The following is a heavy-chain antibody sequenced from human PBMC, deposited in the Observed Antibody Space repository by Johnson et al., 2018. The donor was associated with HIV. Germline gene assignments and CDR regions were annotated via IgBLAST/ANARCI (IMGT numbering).Heavy chain of an antibody. CDR3: ARDNIYGSAWGDAFDV. CDR1: GFTFSSYD. Sequence: VQLVESGGGVVQPGRSLRLSCAASGFTFSSYDMHWVRHVTGKGLDWISAIGTAGDTLYSGSVKGRFSISRDNAKNSLYLKMNSLRAEDTALYYCARDNIYGSAWGDAFDVWGQGTMVTVSS. D-gene: IGHD6-19*01. CDR2: IGTAGDT. V-gene: IGHV3-13*01. J-gene: IGHJ3*01.